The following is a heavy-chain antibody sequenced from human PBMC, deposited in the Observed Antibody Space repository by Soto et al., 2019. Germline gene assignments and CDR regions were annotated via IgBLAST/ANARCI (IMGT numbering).Heavy chain of an antibody. Sequence: EVQLLESGGGLVQPGGSLRLSCAASGFTFSSYAMSWVRQAPGKGLEWGSAISGSGGSTYYADSVKGRFTISRDNSKNTLYLQMNSRRAEDTAVYYCAKDTIFGVVIMGGGQGTLVTVSS. J-gene: IGHJ4*02. CDR1: GFTFSSYA. D-gene: IGHD3-3*01. CDR3: AKDTIFGVVIMG. CDR2: ISGSGGST. V-gene: IGHV3-23*01.